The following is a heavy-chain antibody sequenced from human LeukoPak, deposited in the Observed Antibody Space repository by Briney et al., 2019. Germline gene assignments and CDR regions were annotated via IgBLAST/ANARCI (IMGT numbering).Heavy chain of an antibody. V-gene: IGHV3-48*04. Sequence: GGSLRLSCAASGFTFSSYSMNWVRQAPGKGLEWVSYISSSSSTIYYADSVKGRFTISRDNAKNSLYLQMNSLRAEDTAVYYCARTREFDYWGQGTLVTVSS. CDR2: ISSSSSTI. CDR1: GFTFSSYS. CDR3: ARTREFDY. J-gene: IGHJ4*02.